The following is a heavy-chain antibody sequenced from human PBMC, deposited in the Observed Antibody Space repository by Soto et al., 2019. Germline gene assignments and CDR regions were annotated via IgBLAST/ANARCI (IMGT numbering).Heavy chain of an antibody. J-gene: IGHJ3*02. CDR3: ARGYPWPSDDAFDI. CDR2: IYSGGST. V-gene: IGHV3-53*01. CDR1: GFTVSSNY. D-gene: IGHD1-26*01. Sequence: XGSLRLSCAASGFTVSSNYMSWVRQAPGKGLEWVSVIYSGGSTYYADSVKGRFTISRDNSKNTLYLQMNSLRAEDTAVYYCARGYPWPSDDAFDIWGQGTMVTVSS.